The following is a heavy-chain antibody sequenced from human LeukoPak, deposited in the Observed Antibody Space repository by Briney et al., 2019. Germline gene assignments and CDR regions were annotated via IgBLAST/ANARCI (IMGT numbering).Heavy chain of an antibody. V-gene: IGHV3-13*01. Sequence: GGSLRLSCAASGFTFSTYDIHWVHQAPGKGLQWVSGIGIAGDTYFAGSVKGRFTISRDNAKNSLYLQVHSLTAGDTAVYYCGRVGAAVPTDRCYLDLWGRGTLVTVSS. CDR1: GFTFSTYD. CDR2: IGIAGDT. CDR3: GRVGAAVPTDRCYLDL. D-gene: IGHD6-13*01. J-gene: IGHJ2*01.